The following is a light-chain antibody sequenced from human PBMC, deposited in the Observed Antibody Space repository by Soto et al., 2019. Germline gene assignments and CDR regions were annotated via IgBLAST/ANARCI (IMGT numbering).Light chain of an antibody. J-gene: IGLJ1*01. CDR2: DVT. V-gene: IGLV2-11*01. CDR3: CSYAGSYTYV. Sequence: QSVLTQPRSVSGSPGKSVTISCTGTGSDVGGYNYVSWYQQYPDKAPKVMIYDVTKRPAGVPDRFSGSKSGNTASLTISGLQADDEADYYCCSYAGSYTYVFGNGTKLTVL. CDR1: GSDVGGYNY.